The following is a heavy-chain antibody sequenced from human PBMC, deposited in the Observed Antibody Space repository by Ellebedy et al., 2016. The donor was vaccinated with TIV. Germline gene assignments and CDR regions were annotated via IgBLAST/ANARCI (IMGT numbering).Heavy chain of an antibody. V-gene: IGHV4-59*13. J-gene: IGHJ6*02. Sequence: SETLSLXCCVSGDTISRYFWSWIRQSPGKGLEYLGYISFTGSTNYNPSLKSRVTISVDTSKSQFSLRLSAVTAADTAVYYCARSRDWFYGMDVWGQGTTVTVSS. CDR1: GDTISRYF. CDR2: ISFTGST. CDR3: ARSRDWFYGMDV. D-gene: IGHD3-9*01.